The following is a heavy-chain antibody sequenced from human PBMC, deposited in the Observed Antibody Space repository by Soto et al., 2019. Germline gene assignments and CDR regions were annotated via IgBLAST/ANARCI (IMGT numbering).Heavy chain of an antibody. CDR1: GFTFSSYG. V-gene: IGHV3-30*18. J-gene: IGHJ4*02. D-gene: IGHD3-10*01. Sequence: QVQVVESGGGVVQPGRSLRLSCAASGFTFSSYGMHWVRQAPGKGLEWVAVISYDGSNKYYADSVKGRFTISRDNSKNTLYLQMNSLRAEDTAVYYCAKTSKKVLLWFGELLNWGQGTLVTVSS. CDR2: ISYDGSNK. CDR3: AKTSKKVLLWFGELLN.